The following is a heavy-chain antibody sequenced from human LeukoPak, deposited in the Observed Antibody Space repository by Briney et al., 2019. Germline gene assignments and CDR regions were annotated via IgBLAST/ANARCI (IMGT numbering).Heavy chain of an antibody. J-gene: IGHJ4*02. CDR2: ISWNSGTI. V-gene: IGHV3-9*01. Sequence: GGSLRLSCAASGFTFDNYAMNWVRQVPGKGLEWISLISWNSGTIGYADSVKGRFTISRDNAKNSLYLQMNSLRVEDTAVYYCAKEGRSLQTYWGQGTLVTVSS. CDR1: GFTFDNYA. D-gene: IGHD5-24*01. CDR3: AKEGRSLQTY.